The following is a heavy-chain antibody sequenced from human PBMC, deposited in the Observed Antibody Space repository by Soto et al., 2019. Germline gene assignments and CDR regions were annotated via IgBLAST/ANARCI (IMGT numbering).Heavy chain of an antibody. D-gene: IGHD4-17*01. CDR3: ARVSTGTTFIYYHYGMEV. CDR2: ISYDGSNK. V-gene: IGHV3-30-3*01. CDR1: GFTFSSYA. Sequence: VGSLRLSCAASGFTFSSYAMHWVRQAPGKWLEWVAVISYDGSNKYYADSVKGRFTISRDNSKNTLYLQMNSLRAEDTAVYYCARVSTGTTFIYYHYGMEVWGQGTTVIVSS. J-gene: IGHJ6*01.